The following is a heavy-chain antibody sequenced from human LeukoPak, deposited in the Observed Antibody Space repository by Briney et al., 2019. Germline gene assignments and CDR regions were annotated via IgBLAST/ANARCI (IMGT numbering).Heavy chain of an antibody. CDR1: GFAFSSYG. CDR2: IRYDGSNK. Sequence: GGSLRLSCAASGFAFSSYGMHWVRQAPGKGLEWVAFIRYDGSNKYYADSVKGRFTISRDNSKNTLNLQMNSLRAEDTAVYYCAARRLTVTTEIDYWGQGTLVTVSS. V-gene: IGHV3-30*02. D-gene: IGHD4-17*01. CDR3: AARRLTVTTEIDY. J-gene: IGHJ4*02.